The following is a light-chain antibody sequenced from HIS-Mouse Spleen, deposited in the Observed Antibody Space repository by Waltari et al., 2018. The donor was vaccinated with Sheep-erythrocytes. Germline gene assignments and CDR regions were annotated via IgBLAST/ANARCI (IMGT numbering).Light chain of an antibody. Sequence: SYELTQPPSVSVSPGQTASITCSGDKLGDKYACWYQQKPGQSPVLVIYQDSKRPSGIPERFSGSNSGNTATLTISGTQAMDEADYYCQAWDSSTEVFGGVTNLTVL. J-gene: IGLJ2*01. CDR1: KLGDKY. CDR3: QAWDSSTEV. CDR2: QDS. V-gene: IGLV3-1*01.